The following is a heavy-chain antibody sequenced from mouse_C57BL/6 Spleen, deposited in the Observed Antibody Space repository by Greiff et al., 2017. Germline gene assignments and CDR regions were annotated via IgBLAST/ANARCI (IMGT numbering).Heavy chain of an antibody. J-gene: IGHJ4*01. CDR1: GFTFSDYG. CDR3: ARDGSSRGAMDY. D-gene: IGHD1-1*01. V-gene: IGHV5-17*01. Sequence: EVKLMESGGGLVKPGGSLKLSCAASGFTFSDYGMHWVRQAPEKGLEWVAYISSGSSTIYYADTVKGRFTISRDNAKNTLFLQMTSLRSEDTAMYYCARDGSSRGAMDYWGQGTSVTVSS. CDR2: ISSGSSTI.